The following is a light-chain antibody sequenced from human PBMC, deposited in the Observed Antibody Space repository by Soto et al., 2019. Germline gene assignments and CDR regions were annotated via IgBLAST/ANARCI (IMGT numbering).Light chain of an antibody. J-gene: IGLJ1*01. V-gene: IGLV1-36*01. CDR2: HND. CDR3: AAWNDNLDGYV. Sequence: QSVLTQPPSVSGAPRQRVTISCCGSTHNIGKNAVNWYQQLPLKAPQLVIYHNDLLPSGVSDRCSGSKSGTSASLAISGLQADDEADYYCAAWNDNLDGYVFGTATKLTV. CDR1: THNIGKNA.